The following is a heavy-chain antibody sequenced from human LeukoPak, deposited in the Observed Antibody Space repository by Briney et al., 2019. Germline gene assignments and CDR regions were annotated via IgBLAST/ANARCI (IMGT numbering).Heavy chain of an antibody. V-gene: IGHV4-31*03. CDR3: AIRYSSSWYNWFDP. CDR2: IYYSGST. CDR1: RGSISSSFYY. J-gene: IGHJ5*02. D-gene: IGHD6-13*01. Sequence: SETLSLTCTVSRGSISSSFYYWGWIRQPPGKGLEWIGYIYYSGSTYYNPSLKSRVTISVDTSKNQFSLKLSSVTAADTAVYYCAIRYSSSWYNWFDPWGQGTLVTVSS.